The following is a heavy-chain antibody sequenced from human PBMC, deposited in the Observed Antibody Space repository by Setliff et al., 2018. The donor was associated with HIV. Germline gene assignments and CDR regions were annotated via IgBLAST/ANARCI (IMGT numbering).Heavy chain of an antibody. CDR2: IKQDGSEK. CDR3: ASVLRYYGSGSYPFGY. V-gene: IGHV3-7*01. D-gene: IGHD3-10*01. Sequence: HPGGSLRLSCAASGFTFSTYWMSWVRQAPGKGLEWVANIKQDGSEKYYVDSVKGRFTISRDNAKNSLYLQMNSLGAEDTAVYYCASVLRYYGSGSYPFGYWGQGTLVTVFS. J-gene: IGHJ4*02. CDR1: GFTFSTYW.